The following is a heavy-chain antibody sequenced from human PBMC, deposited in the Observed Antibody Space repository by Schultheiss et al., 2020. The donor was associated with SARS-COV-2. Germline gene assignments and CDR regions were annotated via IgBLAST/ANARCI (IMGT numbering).Heavy chain of an antibody. CDR3: AGRFGELYYYYYGMDV. V-gene: IGHV3-23*01. CDR2: ISGSGGST. Sequence: GGSLRLSCAASGFTFNSYAMSWVRQAPGKGLEWVSAISGSGGSTYYADSVKGRFTISRDNSKNSLYLQMNSLRAEDTAVYYCAGRFGELYYYYYGMDVWGQGTTVTVSS. CDR1: GFTFNSYA. J-gene: IGHJ6*02. D-gene: IGHD3-10*01.